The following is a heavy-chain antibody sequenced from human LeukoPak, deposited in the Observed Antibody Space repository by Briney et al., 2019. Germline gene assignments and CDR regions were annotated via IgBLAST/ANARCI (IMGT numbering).Heavy chain of an antibody. CDR2: IYTSGST. Sequence: SETLSLTCTVSGVSISSYSWSWIRQPAGKGLDWIGRIYTSGSTNYNPSLKSRVTMSVDTSKNQFSLKLSSVTAADTAVYYCARVGVDDSGNIIKYFFDYWGQGTLVTVSS. J-gene: IGHJ4*02. CDR3: ARVGVDDSGNIIKYFFDY. V-gene: IGHV4-4*07. D-gene: IGHD4-23*01. CDR1: GVSISSYS.